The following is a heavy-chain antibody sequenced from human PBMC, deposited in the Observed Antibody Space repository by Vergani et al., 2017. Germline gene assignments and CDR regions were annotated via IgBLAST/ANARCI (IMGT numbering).Heavy chain of an antibody. V-gene: IGHV4-30-2*01. D-gene: IGHD6-13*01. Sequence: QLQLQESGSGLVKPSQTLSLTCAVSGRSISSGGYSWSWIRQPPGKGLEWIGYIYHSGSTYYKPSLKSRVTISVDRSKNQFSLNLSSVTAADTAVYYCARVKGIAAAGSVYYYYYKDVWGKGTTVTVSS. CDR2: IYHSGST. J-gene: IGHJ6*03. CDR3: ARVKGIAAAGSVYYYYYKDV. CDR1: GRSISSGGYS.